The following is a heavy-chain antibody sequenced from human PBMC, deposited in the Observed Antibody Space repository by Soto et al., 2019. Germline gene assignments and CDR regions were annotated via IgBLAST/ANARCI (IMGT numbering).Heavy chain of an antibody. CDR1: GFTFSSYR. D-gene: IGHD1-26*01. Sequence: EVQLVESGGGLVQPGVSLRLSCAASGFTFSSYRMNWVRQAPGKGLEWVSYISRSSSTIYYADSVKGRFTISRDNAKNSLYLQMNSLRDDDTAVYYCARWWELLDYWGQGTLVTVSS. V-gene: IGHV3-48*02. J-gene: IGHJ4*02. CDR2: ISRSSSTI. CDR3: ARWWELLDY.